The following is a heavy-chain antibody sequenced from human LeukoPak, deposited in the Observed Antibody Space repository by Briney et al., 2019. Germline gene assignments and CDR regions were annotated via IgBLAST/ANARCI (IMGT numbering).Heavy chain of an antibody. J-gene: IGHJ6*02. CDR3: AKDFSSGTYYPYYYYGMDV. Sequence: GGSLRLSCAASGFTFSSYAMSWVRQAPGKGLEWVSGISGSGGSTYYADSVKGRFTISRDNSKNTLYLQMTSLRAEDTALYYCAKDFSSGTYYPYYYYGMDVWGQGTTVTVSS. CDR2: ISGSGGST. D-gene: IGHD3-10*01. V-gene: IGHV3-23*01. CDR1: GFTFSSYA.